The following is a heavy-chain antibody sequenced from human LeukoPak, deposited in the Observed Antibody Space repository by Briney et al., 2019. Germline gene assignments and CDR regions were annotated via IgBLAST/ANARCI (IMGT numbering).Heavy chain of an antibody. D-gene: IGHD5-12*01. CDR1: GFTFSSYW. CDR3: ARVGYSGWNLEY. V-gene: IGHV3-7*01. Sequence: GGSLRLSCAASGFTFSSYWMSWVRQAPGKGLEWVANINQPGSAKYYVDSVKGRFTISRDNAKNSLYLQMNSLRAEDTAVYYCARVGYSGWNLEYWGQGTLVTVSS. J-gene: IGHJ4*02. CDR2: INQPGSAK.